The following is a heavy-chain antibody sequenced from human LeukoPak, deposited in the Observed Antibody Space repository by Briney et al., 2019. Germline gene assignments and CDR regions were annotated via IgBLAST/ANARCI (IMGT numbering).Heavy chain of an antibody. J-gene: IGHJ4*02. CDR1: GYTFTSFD. CDR3: ARAPPSYYDFWSGYSPDY. D-gene: IGHD3-3*01. V-gene: IGHV1-8*03. Sequence: GASVKVSCKASGYTFTSFDINWVRQATGQGLEWMGWMNPNSGNTGYAQKFQGRVTITRNTSISTAYMELSSLRSEDTAVYYCARAPPSYYDFWSGYSPDYWGQGTLVTVSS. CDR2: MNPNSGNT.